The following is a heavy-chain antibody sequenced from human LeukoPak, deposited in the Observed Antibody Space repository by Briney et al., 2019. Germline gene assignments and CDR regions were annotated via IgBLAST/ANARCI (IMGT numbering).Heavy chain of an antibody. CDR1: GGSISSGGYY. Sequence: SETLSLTCTVSGGSISSGGYYWSWMRQHRGKGLEWIGYIYYSGSTYYNPSLKSRVTISVDTSKNQFSLKLSSVTAADTAVYYCARTDTAMVTGAFDIWGQGTMVTVSS. D-gene: IGHD5-18*01. CDR3: ARTDTAMVTGAFDI. V-gene: IGHV4-31*03. CDR2: IYYSGST. J-gene: IGHJ3*02.